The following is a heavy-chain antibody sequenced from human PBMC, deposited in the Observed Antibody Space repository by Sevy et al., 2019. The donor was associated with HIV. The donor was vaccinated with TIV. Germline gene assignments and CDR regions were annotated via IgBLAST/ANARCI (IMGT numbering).Heavy chain of an antibody. V-gene: IGHV3-13*01. CDR3: ARAYGSGATGWFDP. CDR1: GFTFSSYD. Sequence: GGSLRLSCAASGFTFSSYDMHWVRQATGKGLEWVSAIGTAGDTYYPGSVKGRFTISSENAKNSLYLQMNSLRAGDTAVYYCARAYGSGATGWFDPWGQGTLVTVSS. J-gene: IGHJ5*02. CDR2: IGTAGDT. D-gene: IGHD3-10*01.